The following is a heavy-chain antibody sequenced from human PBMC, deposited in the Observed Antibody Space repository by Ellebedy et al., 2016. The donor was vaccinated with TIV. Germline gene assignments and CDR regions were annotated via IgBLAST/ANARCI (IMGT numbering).Heavy chain of an antibody. J-gene: IGHJ4*02. V-gene: IGHV1-8*02. D-gene: IGHD5-24*01. Sequence: ASVKVSCKASGGTFSTFSSYAIIWVRQATGHGLEWMGWMNPNSGNTGYAQKFQGRVTMTRNTSISTAYMELSSLRSEETAVYYCARVMRDGYNGGRVDYWGQGTLVTVSS. CDR3: ARVMRDGYNGGRVDY. CDR2: MNPNSGNT. CDR1: GGTFSTFSSYA.